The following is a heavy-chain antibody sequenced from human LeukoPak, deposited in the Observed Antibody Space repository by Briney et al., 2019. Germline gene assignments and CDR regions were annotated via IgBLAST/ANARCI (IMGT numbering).Heavy chain of an antibody. CDR3: ATRWLPFYYFDY. J-gene: IGHJ4*02. Sequence: GASVKVSCKVSGYTLTELSLHWVRQAPGKGLEWMGGFDPEDGETIYAQKFQGRVTMTEDTSTDTAYMELSSLRSEDTAVYYCATRWLPFYYFDYWGQGTLVTVSS. CDR1: GYTLTELS. CDR2: FDPEDGET. D-gene: IGHD6-19*01. V-gene: IGHV1-24*01.